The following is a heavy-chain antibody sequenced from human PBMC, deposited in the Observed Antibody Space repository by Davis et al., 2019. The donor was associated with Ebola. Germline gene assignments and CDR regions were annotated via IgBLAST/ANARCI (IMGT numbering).Heavy chain of an antibody. D-gene: IGHD6-19*01. V-gene: IGHV3-48*04. CDR2: ISSSGSTI. CDR1: GFTFSSYS. Sequence: GESLKISCAASGFTFSSYSMNWVRQAPGKGLEWVSYISSSGSTIYYADSVKGRFTISRDNAKNSLYLQMNSLRAEDTAVYYCARVIAVAGTGYYYGMDVWGQGTTVTVSS. CDR3: ARVIAVAGTGYYYGMDV. J-gene: IGHJ6*02.